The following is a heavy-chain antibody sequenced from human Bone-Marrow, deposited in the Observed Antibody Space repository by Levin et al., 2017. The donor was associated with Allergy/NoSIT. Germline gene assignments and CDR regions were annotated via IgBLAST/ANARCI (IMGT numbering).Heavy chain of an antibody. CDR2: IKEDGSEK. J-gene: IGHJ4*02. D-gene: IGHD3-9*01. CDR1: GFTFSRYW. Sequence: TGGSLRLSCSVSGFTFSRYWMSWVRQVPGKGLEWLANIKEDGSEKHYLDSVKGRFSISRDNARNSVYLEMSSLRVEDTAIYHCAGTGFWGQGTLVTVSS. CDR3: AGTGF. V-gene: IGHV3-7*01.